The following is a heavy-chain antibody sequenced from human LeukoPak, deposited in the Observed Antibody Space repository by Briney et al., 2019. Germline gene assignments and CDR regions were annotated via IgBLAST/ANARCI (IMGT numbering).Heavy chain of an antibody. CDR1: GYSISSGYY. D-gene: IGHD1-26*01. CDR3: ARIVGATLVLYYYYYMDV. J-gene: IGHJ6*03. Sequence: SETLSLTCTVSGYSISSGYYWGWIRQPPGKGLEWIGSIYHSGSTYYNPSLKSRVTISVDTSKNQFSLKLSSVTAADTAVYYCARIVGATLVLYYYYYMDVWGKGTTVTVSS. CDR2: IYHSGST. V-gene: IGHV4-38-2*02.